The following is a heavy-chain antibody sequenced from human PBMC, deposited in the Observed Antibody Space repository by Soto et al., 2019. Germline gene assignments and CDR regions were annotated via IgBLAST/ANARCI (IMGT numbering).Heavy chain of an antibody. V-gene: IGHV1-18*01. Sequence: GASVKVSCKASGYTFTNYGISWVRQAPGQGLEWMGWINVYNGNTKYAQKVQGRVTITADESTSTAYMELSSLRSEDTAVYYCARGGTNYYYGMDVWGQGTTVTVSS. D-gene: IGHD1-1*01. CDR1: GYTFTNYG. CDR2: INVYNGNT. CDR3: ARGGTNYYYGMDV. J-gene: IGHJ6*02.